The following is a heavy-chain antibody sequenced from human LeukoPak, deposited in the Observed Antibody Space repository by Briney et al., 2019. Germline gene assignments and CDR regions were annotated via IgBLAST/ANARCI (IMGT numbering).Heavy chain of an antibody. D-gene: IGHD3-10*01. CDR1: GGSSSSFY. V-gene: IGHV4-59*01. CDR2: IYFTGGT. Sequence: PSETLSLTCSVSGGSSSSFYWSWIRQPPGKGLEWIGYIYFTGGTNYNPSLRSRVTISVDTSKNQFSLKLSSVTAADTAVYYCARGLSGSGVYDYWGQGTLVTVSS. CDR3: ARGLSGSGVYDY. J-gene: IGHJ4*02.